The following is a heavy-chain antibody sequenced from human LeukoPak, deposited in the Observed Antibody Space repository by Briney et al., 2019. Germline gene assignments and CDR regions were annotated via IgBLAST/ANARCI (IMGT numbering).Heavy chain of an antibody. CDR3: ARVSSGSPGAFDI. CDR1: GGSVSSGSYY. CDR2: IYYSGST. D-gene: IGHD1-26*01. Sequence: PSETLSLTCTVSGGSVSSGSYYWSWIRQPPGKGLEWIGYIYYSGSTNYNPSLKSRVTISVDTSKNQFSLKLSSVTAADTAVYYCARVSSGSPGAFDIWGQGTMVTVSS. J-gene: IGHJ3*02. V-gene: IGHV4-61*01.